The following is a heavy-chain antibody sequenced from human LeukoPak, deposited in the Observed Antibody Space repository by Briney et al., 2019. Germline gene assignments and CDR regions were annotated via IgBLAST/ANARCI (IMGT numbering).Heavy chain of an antibody. D-gene: IGHD5-18*01. Sequence: ASVKVSCKASGGTFSSYAISLVRQAPGQGLEWMGRIIPILGIANYAQKFQGRATITADKSTSTAYMELSSLRSEDTAVYYCARDYSYGYSLNWFAPWGQGTLVTVSS. J-gene: IGHJ5*02. CDR1: GGTFSSYA. CDR2: IIPILGIA. CDR3: ARDYSYGYSLNWFAP. V-gene: IGHV1-69*04.